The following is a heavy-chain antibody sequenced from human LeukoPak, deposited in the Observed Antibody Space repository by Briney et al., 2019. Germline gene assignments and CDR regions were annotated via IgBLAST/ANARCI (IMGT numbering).Heavy chain of an antibody. Sequence: SETLSLTCTVSGGSISSYYWSWIRQPPGKGLEWIGYIYYSGSTNYNPSLKGRVTISVDTSKNQFSLKLSSVTAADTAVYYCRGSSWNGFDYWGQGTLVTVSS. CDR3: RGSSWNGFDY. V-gene: IGHV4-59*01. D-gene: IGHD6-13*01. CDR2: IYYSGST. J-gene: IGHJ4*02. CDR1: GGSISSYY.